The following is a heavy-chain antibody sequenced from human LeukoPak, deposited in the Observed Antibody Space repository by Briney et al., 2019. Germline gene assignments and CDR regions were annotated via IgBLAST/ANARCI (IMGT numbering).Heavy chain of an antibody. V-gene: IGHV1-3*01. CDR1: GYTFTSYA. Sequence: ASVKVSCEASGYTFTSYAMHWVRQAPGQRLEWMGWINAGNGNTKYSQKFQGRVTITRDTSASTAYMELSSLRSEDTAVYYCARGVRWFGESYYFDYWGQGTLVTVSS. CDR3: ARGVRWFGESYYFDY. J-gene: IGHJ4*02. D-gene: IGHD3-10*01. CDR2: INAGNGNT.